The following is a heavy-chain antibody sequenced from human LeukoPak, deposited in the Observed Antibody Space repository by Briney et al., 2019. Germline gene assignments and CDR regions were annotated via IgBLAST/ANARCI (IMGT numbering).Heavy chain of an antibody. D-gene: IGHD5-12*01. V-gene: IGHV4-34*01. CDR1: GGSFSGFH. CDR2: IYHSGST. J-gene: IGHJ4*02. Sequence: SETLSLTCAVFGGSFSGFHWSWIRQPPGKGLEWIGEIYHSGSTNYNPSLKTRVTISVDTSKNQFSLKLSSVTAADPAVYYCARGRGYSGYDHATPFHYWGQGTLVTISS. CDR3: ARGRGYSGYDHATPFHY.